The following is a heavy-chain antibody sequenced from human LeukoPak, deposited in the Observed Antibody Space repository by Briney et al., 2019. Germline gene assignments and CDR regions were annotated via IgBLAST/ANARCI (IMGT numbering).Heavy chain of an antibody. D-gene: IGHD1-26*01. CDR2: IYPGDSDT. J-gene: IGHJ4*02. CDR3: ARHPRPYSPIESFDY. V-gene: IGHV5-51*01. CDR1: GYSFTSYW. Sequence: GESLKISCKGSGYSFTSYWIGWVRQMPGKGLEWMGIIYPGDSDTRYSPSFQGQVTISADKSISTAYLQWSSLKASDTAVYYCARHPRPYSPIESFDYWGQGTLVTVSS.